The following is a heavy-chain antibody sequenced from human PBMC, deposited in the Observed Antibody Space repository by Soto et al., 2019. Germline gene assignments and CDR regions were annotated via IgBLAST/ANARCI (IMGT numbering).Heavy chain of an antibody. CDR2: INHSGST. J-gene: IGHJ5*02. CDR3: ARVYSTYSFWLFDT. CDR1: GGSFSGYF. V-gene: IGHV4-34*01. D-gene: IGHD4-4*01. Sequence: SETLSLTCAVYGGSFSGYFWSWIRQPPGKGLEWIGEINHSGSTNYNPSLKSRVTISVDTSKNQFSLKLSSVTAADTAVYYCARVYSTYSFWLFDTWGQGTLVTVSA.